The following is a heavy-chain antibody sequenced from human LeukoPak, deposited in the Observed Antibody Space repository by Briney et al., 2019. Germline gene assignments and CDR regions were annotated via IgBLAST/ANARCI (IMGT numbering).Heavy chain of an antibody. D-gene: IGHD3-16*02. CDR1: AFTFTFSTSG. Sequence: PGRALRLSCAASAFTFTFSTSGMHWVRQAPGKGLEWVAFIQYDDSEKYYADSVRGRGTISRDNSKNTVYLQMNSLRAEDTAVYYCAREGGTIEIGEFDYWGQGTLVTVSS. J-gene: IGHJ4*02. CDR2: IQYDDSEK. CDR3: AREGGTIEIGEFDY. V-gene: IGHV3-33*05.